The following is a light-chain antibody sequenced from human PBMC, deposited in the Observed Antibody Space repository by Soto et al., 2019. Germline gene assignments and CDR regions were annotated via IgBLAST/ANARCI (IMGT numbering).Light chain of an antibody. V-gene: IGLV2-14*03. CDR1: RSDIGTYNY. J-gene: IGLJ2*01. CDR2: DVS. Sequence: QSALTQPASMSGSPGQSITISCTGTRSDIGTYNYLSWYQQHPGKAPRLVISDVSNRPSGVPNRFSGSKSGTTASLAISGLQSEDEADYYCAAWDDSLNGVVFGGGTKVTVL. CDR3: AAWDDSLNGVV.